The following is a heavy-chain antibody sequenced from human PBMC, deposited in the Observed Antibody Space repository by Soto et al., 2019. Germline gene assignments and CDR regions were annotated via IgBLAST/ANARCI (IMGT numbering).Heavy chain of an antibody. Sequence: ASVKVSCKGSGYSFTSYWIGWVRQMPGKGLEWMGIIYPGDSDTRYSPSFQGQVTISADNSISTAYLQWSSLKASDTAMYYCATYSSTPFDYWGQGTLVTVSS. D-gene: IGHD6-13*01. CDR3: ATYSSTPFDY. CDR1: GYSFTSYW. V-gene: IGHV5-51*01. J-gene: IGHJ4*02. CDR2: IYPGDSDT.